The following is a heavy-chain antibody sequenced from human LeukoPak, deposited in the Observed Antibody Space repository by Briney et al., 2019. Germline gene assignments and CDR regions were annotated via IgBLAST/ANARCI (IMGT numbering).Heavy chain of an antibody. V-gene: IGHV4-4*07. CDR2: IYTSGST. Sequence: SETLSLTCTVSGGSISSYYWSWIRQPAGKGLEWIGRIYTSGSTNYNPSLKSRVTISVDTSKNQFSLKLSSVTAADTAVYYCASSTSLYYYYYMDVWGKGTTVTVSS. CDR3: ASSTSLYYYYYMDV. D-gene: IGHD2-2*01. CDR1: GGSISSYY. J-gene: IGHJ6*03.